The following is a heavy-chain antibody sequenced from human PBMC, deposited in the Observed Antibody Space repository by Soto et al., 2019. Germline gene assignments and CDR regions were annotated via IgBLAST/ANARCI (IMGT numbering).Heavy chain of an antibody. CDR2: ISGSGGST. V-gene: IGHV3-23*01. CDR3: AKDNSSSWYYYYYYGMDV. Sequence: GGSLRLSCAASGFTFSSYAMSWVRQAPGKGLEWVSAISGSGGSTYYTDSVKGRFTISRDNSKNTLYLQMNSLRAEDTAVYYCAKDNSSSWYYYYYYGMDVWGQGTTVTVSS. J-gene: IGHJ6*02. CDR1: GFTFSSYA. D-gene: IGHD6-13*01.